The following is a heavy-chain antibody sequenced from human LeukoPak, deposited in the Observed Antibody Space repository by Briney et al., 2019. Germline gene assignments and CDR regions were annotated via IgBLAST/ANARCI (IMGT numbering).Heavy chain of an antibody. CDR3: SRVQTTPYYYYYMDV. Sequence: SETLSLTCTVSGGSIRSYYWSWIRQPPGKGLEWIGYIYYTGSTSYSPSLKGRVTISVDTSNNQFSLRLTSVTAADTAVYYCSRVQTTPYYYYYMDVWGKGTTVTVSS. V-gene: IGHV4-59*01. D-gene: IGHD1-1*01. CDR2: IYYTGST. CDR1: GGSIRSYY. J-gene: IGHJ6*03.